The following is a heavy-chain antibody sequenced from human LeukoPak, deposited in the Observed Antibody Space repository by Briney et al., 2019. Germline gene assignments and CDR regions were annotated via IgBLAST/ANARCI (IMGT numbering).Heavy chain of an antibody. V-gene: IGHV4-39*02. CDR3: VRDYSNYYFDF. Sequence: SETLPLTCSVSGGSISRSSYYWGWIRQPPGKGLEWIGSIYYSGSTYYNPSLKSRVTISVDTSKNQFSLKVSSVTAADTAVYYCVRDYSNYYFDFWGQGTLVTVSS. J-gene: IGHJ4*02. CDR1: GGSISRSSYY. D-gene: IGHD2-15*01. CDR2: IYYSGST.